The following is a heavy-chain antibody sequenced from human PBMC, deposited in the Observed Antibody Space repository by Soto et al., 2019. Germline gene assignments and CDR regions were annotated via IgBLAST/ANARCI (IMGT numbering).Heavy chain of an antibody. CDR1: GFTFSSYW. CDR2: INPDGGRT. D-gene: IGHD3-16*01. CDR3: ARVKLGSYDWVDP. J-gene: IGHJ5*02. Sequence: QLVESGGGLVQPGGSLRLSCAASGFTFSSYWLHWVRQAPVEGLVWVSRINPDGGRTNYADSVKGRFTISRDNAKNTLYLQMDSLRAEDTAVYYCARVKLGSYDWVDPWGQGTLVTVSS. V-gene: IGHV3-74*01.